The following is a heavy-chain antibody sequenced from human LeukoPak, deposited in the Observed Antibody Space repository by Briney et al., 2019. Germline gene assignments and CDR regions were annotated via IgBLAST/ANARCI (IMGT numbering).Heavy chain of an antibody. CDR1: GYPFDNFG. CDR2: ISAYNGNT. D-gene: IGHD4-17*01. Sequence: ASVKVSCKASGYPFDNFGLTWVRQAPEQGLEWMGWISAYNGNTHYAQKFRGRLTLTTETSTSTAYLELRSLKSDDTAVYYCARDRVGGDLTGVSLYWGQGTLVTVSS. J-gene: IGHJ4*01. CDR3: ARDRVGGDLTGVSLY. V-gene: IGHV1-18*01.